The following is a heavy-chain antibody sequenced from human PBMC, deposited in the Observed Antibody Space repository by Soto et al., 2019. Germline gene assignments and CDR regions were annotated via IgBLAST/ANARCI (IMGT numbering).Heavy chain of an antibody. CDR1: RFTFDDYA. J-gene: IGHJ3*01. V-gene: IGHV3-9*01. CDR2: ISWNSAII. CDR3: GKDFGYYYDYAFDV. D-gene: IGHD3-22*01. Sequence: EVQLEESGGGLVQAGRSLRLSCAASRFTFDDYALHWVRQAPGKGLEWVSGISWNSAIISYADSVKGRFSISRDNAKKYVYLQMDSLRPEDTALYYCGKDFGYYYDYAFDVWGQGTMVTVAP.